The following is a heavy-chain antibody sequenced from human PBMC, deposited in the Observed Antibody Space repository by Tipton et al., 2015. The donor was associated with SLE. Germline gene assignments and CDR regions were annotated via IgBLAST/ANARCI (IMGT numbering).Heavy chain of an antibody. CDR2: INHSGST. J-gene: IGHJ4*02. CDR1: GGSFSDYS. CDR3: ARDRVLFDF. V-gene: IGHV4-34*01. D-gene: IGHD4/OR15-4a*01. Sequence: TLSLTCVVYGGSFSDYSWSWIRQSPGKGLEWIGEINHSGSTNYNPSLRSRVTISIDTSKNQFSLKLTSVTAADSAVYYCARDRVLFDFWGQGTLVTVSS.